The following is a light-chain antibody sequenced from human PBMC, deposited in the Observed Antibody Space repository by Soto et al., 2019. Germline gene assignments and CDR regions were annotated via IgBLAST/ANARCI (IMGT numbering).Light chain of an antibody. CDR3: GAWDDGVYV. J-gene: IGLJ1*01. V-gene: IGLV1-44*01. Sequence: QSVLTQPPSASGTPGQRGTISCSGSSSNIGTHTVNWHQQVPGTAPKLLIYSNSQRPSGVPDRFSGSKSGTSASLAISGLQSEDEADYYCGAWDDGVYVFGTGTKVTVL. CDR2: SNS. CDR1: SSNIGTHT.